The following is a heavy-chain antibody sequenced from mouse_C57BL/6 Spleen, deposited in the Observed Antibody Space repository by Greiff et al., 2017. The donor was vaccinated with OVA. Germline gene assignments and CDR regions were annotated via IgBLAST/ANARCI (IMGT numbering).Heavy chain of an antibody. Sequence: VQLQQPGAELVMPGASVKLSCKASGYTFTSYWMHWVKQRPGQGLEWIGEIDPSDSYTNYNQKFKGKSTLTVDKSSSTAYVQLSSLTSEDSAVYYCARIAMDYWGQGTSVTVSS. CDR1: GYTFTSYW. V-gene: IGHV1-69*01. CDR3: ARIAMDY. J-gene: IGHJ4*01. CDR2: IDPSDSYT.